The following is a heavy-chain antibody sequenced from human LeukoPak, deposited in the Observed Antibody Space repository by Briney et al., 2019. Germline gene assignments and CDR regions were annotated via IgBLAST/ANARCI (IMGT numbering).Heavy chain of an antibody. D-gene: IGHD1-26*01. CDR3: ASQGHHGKIVGTTLSYFYMDV. V-gene: IGHV4-34*01. Sequence: PSETLSLTCAVYGGSFSGYYWSWIRQPPGKGLEWVGEINHSGSTNYNPSLKSRVTISVDTSKNQFSLKLSSVTAADTAFYYCASQGHHGKIVGTTLSYFYMDVWGKGTTVTVSS. CDR2: INHSGST. J-gene: IGHJ6*03. CDR1: GGSFSGYY.